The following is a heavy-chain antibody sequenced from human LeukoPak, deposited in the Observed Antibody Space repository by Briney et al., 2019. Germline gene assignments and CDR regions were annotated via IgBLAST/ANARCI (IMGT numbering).Heavy chain of an antibody. CDR3: ARSGRKNQSGWWSGWVSYMDV. CDR1: GFTFSSYD. CDR2: IGTAGDT. V-gene: IGHV3-13*01. J-gene: IGHJ6*03. D-gene: IGHD6-19*01. Sequence: GGSLRLSCAASGFTFSSYDMHWVRQATGKGLEWVSAIGTAGDTYYPGSVKGRFTISRENAKNSLYLQMNSLRAGDTAVYYCARSGRKNQSGWWSGWVSYMDVWGKGTTVTISS.